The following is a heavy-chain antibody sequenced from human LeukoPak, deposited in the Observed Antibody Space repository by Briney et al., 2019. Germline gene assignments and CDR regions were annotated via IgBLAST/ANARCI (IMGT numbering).Heavy chain of an antibody. CDR3: ARGFWYYYDSSGPSGFDY. Sequence: ASVKVSCKASGGTLSTYPISWVRQAPGQGLEWMGGIIPIFGTENYAQKFQGRVTITADESTSTAYMELSSLRSEDTAVYYCARGFWYYYDSSGPSGFDYWGQGTLVTVSS. CDR2: IIPIFGTE. V-gene: IGHV1-69*13. CDR1: GGTLSTYP. J-gene: IGHJ4*02. D-gene: IGHD3-22*01.